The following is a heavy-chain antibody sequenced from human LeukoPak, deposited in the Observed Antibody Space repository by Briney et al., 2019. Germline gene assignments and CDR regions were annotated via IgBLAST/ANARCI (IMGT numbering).Heavy chain of an antibody. CDR2: IYYSGST. J-gene: IGHJ6*03. D-gene: IGHD3-10*01. Sequence: SETLSLTCTVSGGSISSSSYYWGWIRQPPGKGLEWVGSIYYSGSTYYNPSLKGRVTISVDTSKNQFSLKLSSVTAADTAVYYCARCMVRGNFYYMDVWGKGTTVTVSS. V-gene: IGHV4-39*01. CDR1: GGSISSSSYY. CDR3: ARCMVRGNFYYMDV.